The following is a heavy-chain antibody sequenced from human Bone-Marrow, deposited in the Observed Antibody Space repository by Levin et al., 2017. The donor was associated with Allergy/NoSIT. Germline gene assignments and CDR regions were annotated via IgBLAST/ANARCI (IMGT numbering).Heavy chain of an antibody. Sequence: PGGSLRLSCAASGFDFSIFGMYWVRQAPGKGLEWVAHISYDGSQTNYGDSVKGRFTISRYNSKSTLFLEMNSLTPEDTGRYFCAKDLRDLVHMLKVYGLDVWGQGTTVTVAS. CDR3: AKDLRDLVHMLKVYGLDV. V-gene: IGHV3-30*18. D-gene: IGHD6-6*01. J-gene: IGHJ6*02. CDR2: ISYDGSQT. CDR1: GFDFSIFG.